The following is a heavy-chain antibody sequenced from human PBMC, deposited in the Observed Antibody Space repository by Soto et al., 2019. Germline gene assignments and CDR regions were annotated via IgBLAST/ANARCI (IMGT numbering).Heavy chain of an antibody. J-gene: IGHJ6*02. D-gene: IGHD3-9*01. V-gene: IGHV4-34*01. CDR2: INHSGST. CDR3: ARKLDYDILTGYSYYGMDV. Sequence: QVQLQQWGAGLLKPSETLSLTCAVYGGSFSGYYWSWIRQPPGKGLEWIGEINHSGSTNYNPSLKSRVTISVDTSKNQFSLQLSSVTAADTAVYYCARKLDYDILTGYSYYGMDVWGQGTTVTVSS. CDR1: GGSFSGYY.